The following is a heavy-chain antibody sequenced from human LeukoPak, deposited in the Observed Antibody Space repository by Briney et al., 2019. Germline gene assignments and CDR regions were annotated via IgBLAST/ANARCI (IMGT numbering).Heavy chain of an antibody. J-gene: IGHJ4*02. V-gene: IGHV3-23*01. CDR3: AKGNSFYDSSGHSDY. Sequence: PGGSLRLSCAASGFTFSSGAVSWVRQAPGKGLEWVSGISGSGGSTYYADSVKGRFTISRDNSKNTLYLQMNSLRAEDTAVYYCAKGNSFYDSSGHSDYWGQGTLVTVSS. D-gene: IGHD3-22*01. CDR2: ISGSGGST. CDR1: GFTFSSGA.